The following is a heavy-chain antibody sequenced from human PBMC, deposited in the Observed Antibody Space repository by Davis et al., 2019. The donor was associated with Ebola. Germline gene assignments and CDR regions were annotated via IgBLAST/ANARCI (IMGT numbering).Heavy chain of an antibody. V-gene: IGHV3-30-3*01. D-gene: IGHD5-18*01. Sequence: GESLKISCAASGFTFSSYAMHWVRQAPGKGLEWVAVISYDGSNKYYADSVKGRFTISRGNAKNTLYLQMNSLRAEDTAVYYCARAPGYSYGDYWGQGTLVTVSS. J-gene: IGHJ4*02. CDR2: ISYDGSNK. CDR3: ARAPGYSYGDY. CDR1: GFTFSSYA.